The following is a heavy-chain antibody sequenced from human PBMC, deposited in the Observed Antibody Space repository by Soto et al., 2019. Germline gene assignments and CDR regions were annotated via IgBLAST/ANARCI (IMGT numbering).Heavy chain of an antibody. CDR3: ARSSYDYSDDDAFDI. J-gene: IGHJ3*02. CDR2: IWYDGSNK. CDR1: GFTFSSYG. Sequence: QVQLVESGGGVVQPGRSLRLSCAASGFTFSSYGMHWVRQAPGKGLEWVAVIWYDGSNKYYADSVKGRFTISRDNSKNTLYLQMNSLRAEDTAVYYCARSSYDYSDDDAFDIWGQGTMVTVSS. V-gene: IGHV3-33*01. D-gene: IGHD4-17*01.